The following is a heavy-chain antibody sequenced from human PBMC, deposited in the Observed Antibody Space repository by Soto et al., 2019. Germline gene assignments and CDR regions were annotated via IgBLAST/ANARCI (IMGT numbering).Heavy chain of an antibody. Sequence: EASVKVSCKASGGTFSSYAISWVRQAPGQGLEWMGGIIPIFGTANYAQKFQGRVTITADESTSTAYMELSSLRSEDTAVYYCARDLSGCSSTSCYSAFDIWGQGTMVTVSS. CDR2: IIPIFGTA. V-gene: IGHV1-69*13. CDR3: ARDLSGCSSTSCYSAFDI. D-gene: IGHD2-2*02. J-gene: IGHJ3*02. CDR1: GGTFSSYA.